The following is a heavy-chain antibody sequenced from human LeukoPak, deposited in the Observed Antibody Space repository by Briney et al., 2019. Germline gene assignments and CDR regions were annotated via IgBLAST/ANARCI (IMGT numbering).Heavy chain of an antibody. CDR3: AKAGRQIKNGTTSYYYYYMDV. CDR1: GFTFSSHA. Sequence: GGSLRLSCAASGFTFSSHAMSWVRQAPGKGLEWVSAISGSGGSTYYADSVKGRFTISRDNSKNTLYLQMNSLRVEDMAVYYCAKAGRQIKNGTTSYYYYYMDVWGKGTTVTVSS. V-gene: IGHV3-23*01. CDR2: ISGSGGST. J-gene: IGHJ6*03. D-gene: IGHD1-7*01.